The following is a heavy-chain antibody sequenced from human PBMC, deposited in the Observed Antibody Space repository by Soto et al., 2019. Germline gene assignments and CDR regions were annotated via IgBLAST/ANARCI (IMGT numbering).Heavy chain of an antibody. V-gene: IGHV3-11*01. D-gene: IGHD4-17*01. J-gene: IGHJ4*02. CDR2: ITKSGDNI. Sequence: AGGALRLSRAATGFPFRGHYMRWIPPGPGKGLQWIALITKSGDNIKYADSVKGRFTISRDNAKDSLYLHMNSLRVEDTAVYFCARGPDFGAWIDFFDYWGQGALVTVSS. CDR3: ARGPDFGAWIDFFDY. CDR1: GFPFRGHY.